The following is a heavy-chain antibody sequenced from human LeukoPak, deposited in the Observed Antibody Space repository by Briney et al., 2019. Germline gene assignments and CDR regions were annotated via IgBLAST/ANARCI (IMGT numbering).Heavy chain of an antibody. V-gene: IGHV1-69*13. CDR1: VGTFSSYA. CDR3: ARDRVVGLGIDNAFDI. CDR2: IIPVFGTA. D-gene: IGHD2-15*01. Sequence: ASVKVSCKASVGTFSSYAISWVRQAPGQGLEWIGGIIPVFGTANYAQKFQGRVTLTAEEFTSTTYMELSSLRSEDTAVYYCARDRVVGLGIDNAFDIWGHGTMVTVSS. J-gene: IGHJ3*02.